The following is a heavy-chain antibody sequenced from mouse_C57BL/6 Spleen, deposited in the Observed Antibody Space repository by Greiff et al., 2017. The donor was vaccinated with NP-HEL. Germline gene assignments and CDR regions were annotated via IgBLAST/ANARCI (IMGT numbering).Heavy chain of an antibody. J-gene: IGHJ2*01. V-gene: IGHV1-80*01. Sequence: QVHVKQSGAELVKPGASVKISCKASGYAFSSYWMNWVKQRPGKGLEWVGQIYPGDGDTNYNGKFKGKATLTADKSSSTDYMQLSSLTSEDSAVYFCAREGPRDFDYWGQGTTLTVSS. D-gene: IGHD3-3*01. CDR3: AREGPRDFDY. CDR1: GYAFSSYW. CDR2: IYPGDGDT.